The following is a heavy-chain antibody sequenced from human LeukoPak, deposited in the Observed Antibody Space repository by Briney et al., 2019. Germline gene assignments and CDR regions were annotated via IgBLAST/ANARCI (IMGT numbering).Heavy chain of an antibody. J-gene: IGHJ4*02. CDR3: ARDTAVAALDC. Sequence: GGSLRLSCAASGFSFSSHGFHWVRQAPGKGLEWVAAIWSDGSKKSYGDSVKGRFTISRDISKSTVYLQMNSLRIEDTALYFCARDTAVAALDCRGQGTLVTVSS. CDR2: IWSDGSKK. D-gene: IGHD6-19*01. CDR1: GFSFSSHG. V-gene: IGHV3-33*01.